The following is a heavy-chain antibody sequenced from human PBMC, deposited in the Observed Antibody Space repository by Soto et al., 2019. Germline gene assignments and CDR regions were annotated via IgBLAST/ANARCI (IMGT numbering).Heavy chain of an antibody. CDR3: ARARLLWFRELSTPYYFDY. CDR1: GGTFSSYA. V-gene: IGHV1-69*01. J-gene: IGHJ4*02. Sequence: QVQLVQSGAEVKKPGSSVKVSCKASGGTFSSYAISWVRQAPGQGLEWMGGIIPIFGTANYAQKFQGRVTITADESTSTAYMELSSLRSEDTAVYYGARARLLWFRELSTPYYFDYWGQGTLVTVSS. CDR2: IIPIFGTA. D-gene: IGHD3-10*01.